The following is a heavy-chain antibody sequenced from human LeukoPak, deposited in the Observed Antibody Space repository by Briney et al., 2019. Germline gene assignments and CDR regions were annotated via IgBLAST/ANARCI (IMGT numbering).Heavy chain of an antibody. V-gene: IGHV3-33*01. CDR1: GFTFTRHG. D-gene: IGHD1-14*01. J-gene: IGHJ4*02. CDR3: ARDITSHYFDY. Sequence: GGSLRLSCSASGFTFTRHGMHWVRQAPGKGLEWAAVIWYDGSDKYYTDSVKGRFTISRDNSRNTLYLQMNSLRVEDTAIYYCARDITSHYFDYCGQGALVTVSS. CDR2: IWYDGSDK.